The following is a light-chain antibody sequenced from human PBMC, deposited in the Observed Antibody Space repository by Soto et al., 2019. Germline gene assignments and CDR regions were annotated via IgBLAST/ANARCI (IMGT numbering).Light chain of an antibody. CDR2: EVT. J-gene: IGLJ3*02. CDR3: SSYAGTNKVL. Sequence: QSVLTQPPSASGSPGQSVTISCTGTSSDVGEYNYVSWYQQHPGKAPKLMLYEVTKRPSGVPDRFSGSKSGNTASLTVSGLQAEDEADYYCSSYAGTNKVLFGGGTKLTVL. V-gene: IGLV2-8*01. CDR1: SSDVGEYNY.